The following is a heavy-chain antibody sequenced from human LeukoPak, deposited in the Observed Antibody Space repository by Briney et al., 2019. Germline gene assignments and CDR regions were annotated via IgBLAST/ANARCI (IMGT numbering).Heavy chain of an antibody. Sequence: HPGGSLRLSCAASGFTFSSYAMSWVRQAPGKGLEWVSAISGSGGSTYYADSVKGRFTISRDNSKNTLYLQMNSLRAEDTAVYYCAKDLALGEFPFDYWGQGTLVTVSS. CDR1: GFTFSSYA. CDR3: AKDLALGEFPFDY. CDR2: ISGSGGST. J-gene: IGHJ4*02. V-gene: IGHV3-23*01. D-gene: IGHD3-16*01.